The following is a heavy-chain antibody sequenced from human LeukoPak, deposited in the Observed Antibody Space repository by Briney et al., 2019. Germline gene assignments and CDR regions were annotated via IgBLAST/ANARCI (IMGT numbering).Heavy chain of an antibody. CDR1: GFTFSSYA. CDR2: IRGSGGST. V-gene: IGHV3-23*01. J-gene: IGHJ4*02. CDR3: AKDRQFLEWLLSYFDY. D-gene: IGHD3-3*01. Sequence: GGSLRLSCAASGFTFSSYAMSWVRQAPGKGLEWVSAIRGSGGSTYYADSVKGRFTISRDNSKNTLYLQMNSLRAEDTAVYYCAKDRQFLEWLLSYFDYWGQGTLVTVSS.